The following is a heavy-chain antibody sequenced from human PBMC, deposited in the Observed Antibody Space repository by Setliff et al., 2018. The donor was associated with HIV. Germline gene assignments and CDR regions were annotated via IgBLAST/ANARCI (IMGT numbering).Heavy chain of an antibody. V-gene: IGHV1-18*01. J-gene: IGHJ4*02. D-gene: IGHD4-17*01. Sequence: ASVKVSCKASGYTFTNYGITWVRQAPGHGLEWMGWLASYNDDANYAQNLQGGVTMTTDKSTSTAYMELRSLRSDDTAVYYCARGQYGDELFDYWGQGTLVTVSS. CDR2: LASYNDDA. CDR1: GYTFTNYG. CDR3: ARGQYGDELFDY.